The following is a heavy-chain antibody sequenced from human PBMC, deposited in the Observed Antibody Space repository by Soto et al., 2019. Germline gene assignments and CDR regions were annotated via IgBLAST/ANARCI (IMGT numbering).Heavy chain of an antibody. J-gene: IGHJ6*02. Sequence: QVQLVESGGGVVQPGRSLRLSCAASGFTFSSYAMPWVRQDPGKGLEWVAVISYDGSNKYYADSVKGRFTISRDNSKNTLYLQMDSLGAEDPAVYYCAREFVVVAATGERHYYGMDVWCHGTTVTVSS. V-gene: IGHV3-30-3*01. D-gene: IGHD2-15*01. CDR2: ISYDGSNK. CDR3: AREFVVVAATGERHYYGMDV. CDR1: GFTFSSYA.